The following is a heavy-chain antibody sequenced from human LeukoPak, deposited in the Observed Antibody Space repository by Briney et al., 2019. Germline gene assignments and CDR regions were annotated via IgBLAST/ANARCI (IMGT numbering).Heavy chain of an antibody. D-gene: IGHD5-12*01. CDR1: GFTVSSNY. Sequence: PGRSLSLSCAFSGFTVSSNYMSWVRQAQGKGLGWESSIYSGGNTYYADSVKGRFTNSRDNSKNTLYLEMNSLRAEDTAVYYCARDQRSGYEFDPWGQGTLVTVSS. CDR3: ARDQRSGYEFDP. CDR2: IYSGGNT. J-gene: IGHJ5*02. V-gene: IGHV3-66*02.